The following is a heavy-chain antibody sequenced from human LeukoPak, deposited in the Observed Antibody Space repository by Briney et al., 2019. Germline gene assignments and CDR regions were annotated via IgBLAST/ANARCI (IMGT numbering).Heavy chain of an antibody. CDR1: GYTFTSYD. V-gene: IGHV1-8*01. D-gene: IGHD2-15*01. J-gene: IGHJ6*02. Sequence: ASVNVSCKASGYTFTSYDINWVRQATGQGLEWMGWMNPNSGNTGYAQKFQGRVTMTRNTSISTAYMELSSLRSEDTAVYYCAMRDRYCSGGSCSREFYYGMDVWGQGTTVTVSS. CDR3: AMRDRYCSGGSCSREFYYGMDV. CDR2: MNPNSGNT.